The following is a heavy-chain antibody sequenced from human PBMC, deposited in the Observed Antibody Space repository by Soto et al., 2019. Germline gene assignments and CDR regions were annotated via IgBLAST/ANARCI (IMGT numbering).Heavy chain of an antibody. J-gene: IGHJ5*01. D-gene: IGHD7-27*01. CDR2: INPSGGST. CDR3: TGGPPNWGFDS. V-gene: IGHV1-46*01. CDR1: GYTITSYY. Sequence: ASVKVSCKASGYTITSYYMHWVRQAPGQGLEWMGIINPSGGSTSYAQKFQGRVTMTRSTSISTVYMELSSLTSEDTAVYYCTGGPPNWGFDSWGQGTPVTVSS.